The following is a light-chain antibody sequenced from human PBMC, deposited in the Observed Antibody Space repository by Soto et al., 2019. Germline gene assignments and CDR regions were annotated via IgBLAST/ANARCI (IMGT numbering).Light chain of an antibody. CDR3: AAWDDSLSGGG. CDR2: SND. V-gene: IGLV1-47*02. CDR1: SFNIGFNY. J-gene: IGLJ1*01. Sequence: QTVVHQPPSASGTPGQTVTISCSGSSFNIGFNYVYWYQQLPGMAPKLLIHSNDERPSGVHDRFAGSKSGTSASLAISGLRSEDEAEYYGAAWDDSLSGGGFGTGTKRTVL.